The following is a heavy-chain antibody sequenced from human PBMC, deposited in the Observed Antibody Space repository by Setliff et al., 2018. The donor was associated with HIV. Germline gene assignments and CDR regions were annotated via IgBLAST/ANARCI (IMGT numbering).Heavy chain of an antibody. V-gene: IGHV4-59*08. Sequence: PSETLSLTCTVSGGSIRGYYWSWLRQPPGKGLEWIGYVFYTGSTTYSPSLKSRLTISVDTSQHQFSLKLTSVTAADTAVYYCARQVPIPGVAVTPIDFWGQGIPVTVSS. D-gene: IGHD3-22*01. CDR3: ARQVPIPGVAVTPIDF. CDR1: GGSIRGYY. CDR2: VFYTGST. J-gene: IGHJ4*02.